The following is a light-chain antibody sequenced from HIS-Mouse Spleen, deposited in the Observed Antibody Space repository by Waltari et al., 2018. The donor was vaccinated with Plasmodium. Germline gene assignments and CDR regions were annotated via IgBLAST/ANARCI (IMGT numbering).Light chain of an antibody. Sequence: QSVLTQPPSASGTPGQRVTISCSGSSSNIGSNTVTWYQQLPGTAPKLLIYSNNRRPSGVPARFSGSKSGTSSSLSISGLQSEDEADYYCAAWDDSLNGVVFGGGTKLTVL. J-gene: IGLJ2*01. V-gene: IGLV1-44*01. CDR2: SNN. CDR3: AAWDDSLNGVV. CDR1: SSNIGSNT.